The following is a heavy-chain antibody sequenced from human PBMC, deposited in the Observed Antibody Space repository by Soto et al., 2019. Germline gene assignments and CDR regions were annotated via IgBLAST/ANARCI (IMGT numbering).Heavy chain of an antibody. CDR1: GYSFTSYG. Sequence: GAAVKVSCKASGYSFTSYGISWVRQAPGQGLEWMGWISAYNGNTNYAQKLQSRVTMTTDTSTSTVYMELRSMRSDDTAGYYCARDGAMYYYFWSGYYVRAGMDVWGQGTTVTVSS. CDR2: ISAYNGNT. D-gene: IGHD3-3*01. J-gene: IGHJ6*02. V-gene: IGHV1-18*04. CDR3: ARDGAMYYYFWSGYYVRAGMDV.